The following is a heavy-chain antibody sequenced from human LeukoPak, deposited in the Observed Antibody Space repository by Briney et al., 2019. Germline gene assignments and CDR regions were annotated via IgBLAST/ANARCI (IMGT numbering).Heavy chain of an antibody. J-gene: IGHJ5*02. Sequence: PSETLSLTCTVSGGSISSYYWSWIRQPPGKGLEWIGYIYYSGSTNYNPSLTSRVTISVDTSKNQFSLKLSSVTAADTAVYYCARVGSSWYWFDPWGQGTLVTVSS. CDR1: GGSISSYY. CDR3: ARVGSSWYWFDP. CDR2: IYYSGST. V-gene: IGHV4-59*01. D-gene: IGHD6-13*01.